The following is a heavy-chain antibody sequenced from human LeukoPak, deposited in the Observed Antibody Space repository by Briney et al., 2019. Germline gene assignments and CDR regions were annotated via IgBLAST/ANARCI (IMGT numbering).Heavy chain of an antibody. V-gene: IGHV4-34*01. J-gene: IGHJ4*02. CDR3: ARAYGMYFDY. CDR1: GGSFSGYY. D-gene: IGHD4-17*01. Sequence: SETLSLTCAVYGGSFSGYYWSWIRQPPGKGLEWIGKINHSGSTNYNPSLKSRVTISVDTSKNQFSLKLSSVTAADTAVYYCARAYGMYFDYWGQGTLVTVSS. CDR2: INHSGST.